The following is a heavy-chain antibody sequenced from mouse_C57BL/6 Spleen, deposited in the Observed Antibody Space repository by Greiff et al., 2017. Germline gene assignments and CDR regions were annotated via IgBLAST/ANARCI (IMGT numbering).Heavy chain of an antibody. CDR1: GFSLTSYA. Sequence: VMLVESGPGLVAPSQSLSIACTVSGFSLTSYAISWVRQPPGKGLEWLGVIWTGGGTNYNSALKSRLSISKDNSKSQVFLKMNSLQTDDTARYYCARIYYYGSAYFDVWGTGTTVTVSS. V-gene: IGHV2-9-1*01. CDR3: ARIYYYGSAYFDV. J-gene: IGHJ1*03. D-gene: IGHD1-1*01. CDR2: IWTGGGT.